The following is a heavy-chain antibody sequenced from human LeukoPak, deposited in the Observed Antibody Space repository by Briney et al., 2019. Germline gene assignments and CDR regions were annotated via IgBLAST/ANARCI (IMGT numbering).Heavy chain of an antibody. CDR1: GGSISSYY. Sequence: SEPLSLTCTVSGGSISSYYWSWLRQPPGKGLVWVGYIYYSGSTNFNPSLKSRVTISVDTSKNQFSLKLSSVTAADTAVYYCARGVWYCSSTSCYTGTYYYYGMDVWGQGATVTVSS. J-gene: IGHJ6*02. D-gene: IGHD2-2*02. CDR2: IYYSGST. V-gene: IGHV4-59*01. CDR3: ARGVWYCSSTSCYTGTYYYYGMDV.